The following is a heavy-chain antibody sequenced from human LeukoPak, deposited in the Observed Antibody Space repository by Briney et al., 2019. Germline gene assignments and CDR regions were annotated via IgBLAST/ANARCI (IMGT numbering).Heavy chain of an antibody. V-gene: IGHV4-39*07. D-gene: IGHD2-2*01. CDR1: GGSISSSSYY. Sequence: SETLSLTCTVSGGSISSSSYYWGWIRQPPGKGLQWIGSIYYSGSTYYNPSLKSRVTISVDTSKNQFSLKLNSVSAADTAVYYCARLTVPLRFDPWGQGTLVTVSS. CDR3: ARLTVPLRFDP. CDR2: IYYSGST. J-gene: IGHJ5*02.